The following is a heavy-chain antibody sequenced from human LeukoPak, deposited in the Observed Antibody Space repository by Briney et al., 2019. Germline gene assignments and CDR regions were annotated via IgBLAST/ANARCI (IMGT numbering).Heavy chain of an antibody. CDR3: AREGSSSWYVDY. J-gene: IGHJ4*02. V-gene: IGHV3-11*01. D-gene: IGHD6-13*01. Sequence: GGSLRLSCAASGFTFSDYYMSWIRQAPEKGLEWVSYSSGSSIYYADFVKGRFTISRDNAKNSLYLQMNSLRAEDTAVYYCAREGSSSWYVDYWGQGTLVTVSS. CDR2: SSGSSI. CDR1: GFTFSDYY.